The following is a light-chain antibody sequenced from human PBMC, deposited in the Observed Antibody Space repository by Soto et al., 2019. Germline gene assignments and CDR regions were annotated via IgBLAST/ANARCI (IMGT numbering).Light chain of an antibody. CDR3: QQYNNWPRT. CDR1: QNVSNNY. J-gene: IGKJ1*01. V-gene: IGKV3-20*01. CDR2: SAS. Sequence: IVLTQSPGILSLSPGKRATLSCRASQNVSNNYLAWYQQRPGQIPRLLIYSASSRAAGIPDRFSGSGSGTDFTLTITRLEPDDFAVYYCQQYNNWPRTFGQGTKVDIK.